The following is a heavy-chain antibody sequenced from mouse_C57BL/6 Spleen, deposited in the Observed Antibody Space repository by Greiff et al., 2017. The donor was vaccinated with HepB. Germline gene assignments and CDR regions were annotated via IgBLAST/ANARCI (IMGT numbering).Heavy chain of an antibody. CDR3: ARGGSGGPYYFDY. D-gene: IGHD1-1*02. J-gene: IGHJ2*01. CDR2: IHPNSGST. V-gene: IGHV1-64*01. CDR1: GYTFTSYW. Sequence: QVQLKQPGAELVKPGASVKLSCKASGYTFTSYWMHWVKQRPGQGLEWIGMIHPNSGSTNYNEKFKSKATLTVDKSSSTAYMQLSSLTSEDSAVYYCARGGSGGPYYFDYWGQGTTLTVSS.